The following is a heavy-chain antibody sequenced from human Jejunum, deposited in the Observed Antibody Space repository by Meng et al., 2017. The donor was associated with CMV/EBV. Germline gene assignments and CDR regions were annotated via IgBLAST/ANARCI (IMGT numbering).Heavy chain of an antibody. J-gene: IGHJ6*02. CDR2: VSPDGSKM. CDR1: TSYP. CDR3: TRGLGAVGATPRAYYGMDV. V-gene: IGHV3-30*04. Sequence: TSYPMHWVRQAPGKGPEWVAVVSPDGSKMYYSDSVKGRFTISRDNSKNTLFLQVNSLKNEDTSIYYCTRGLGAVGATPRAYYGMDVWGPGTTVTVSS. D-gene: IGHD6-19*01.